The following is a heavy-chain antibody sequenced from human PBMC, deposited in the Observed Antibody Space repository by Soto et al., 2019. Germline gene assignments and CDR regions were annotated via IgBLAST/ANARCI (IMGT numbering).Heavy chain of an antibody. V-gene: IGHV3-23*01. Sequence: EVQVLESGGGLVQPGGSLRLSCAASGITFSSYAMSWVCQAPGKGLEWVSAISGSGGSTYYADSVKGRFTISRDNSKNTLYLQMNSLRAEDTAVYYCAKGGGSWRVVDYWGQGTLVTVSS. J-gene: IGHJ4*02. CDR2: ISGSGGST. D-gene: IGHD2-15*01. CDR1: GITFSSYA. CDR3: AKGGGSWRVVDY.